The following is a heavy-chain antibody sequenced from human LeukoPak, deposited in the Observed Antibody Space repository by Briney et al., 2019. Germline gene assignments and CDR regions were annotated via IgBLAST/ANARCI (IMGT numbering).Heavy chain of an antibody. V-gene: IGHV4-4*09. Sequence: SGTLSLTCAVSAASISNYYWSWIRQAPGKGLEWIGYISTSGSTNYNPSLKSRVSISLDTSKNRFSLNLNFVTAADTAVYYCASPRSGYRYTFDYWGQGVLVTVSS. J-gene: IGHJ4*02. CDR1: AASISNYY. D-gene: IGHD3-22*01. CDR2: ISTSGST. CDR3: ASPRSGYRYTFDY.